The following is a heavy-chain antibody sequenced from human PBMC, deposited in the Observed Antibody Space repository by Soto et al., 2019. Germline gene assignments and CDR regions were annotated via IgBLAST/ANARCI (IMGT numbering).Heavy chain of an antibody. D-gene: IGHD3-9*01. CDR1: RYSFTSYW. Sequence: VYLEQSGAEVKEPGESLKISCRASRYSFTSYWIGWARQVPGKGLEWMGIISPADSTTTYSPSFEGQVTISADKSISTVFLQWNSLRASDTATYYCARQELGLRYLDSWGQGTLVTVSS. J-gene: IGHJ4*02. V-gene: IGHV5-51*01. CDR3: ARQELGLRYLDS. CDR2: ISPADSTT.